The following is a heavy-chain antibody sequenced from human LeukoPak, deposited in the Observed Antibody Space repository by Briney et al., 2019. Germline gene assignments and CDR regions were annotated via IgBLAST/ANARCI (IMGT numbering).Heavy chain of an antibody. CDR1: GITFSDQA. J-gene: IGHJ4*02. CDR3: ALRVGGSYFPPYFNY. Sequence: GASLRLSCAASGITFSDQAMSWVRQAPGKGLEWVSTISATGLTTHFADSVRGRFTISRDSSKNTVYLQMNTLSADDTAMYYCALRVGGSYFPPYFNYWGQGTLVTVSS. D-gene: IGHD1-26*01. CDR2: ISATGLTT. V-gene: IGHV3-23*01.